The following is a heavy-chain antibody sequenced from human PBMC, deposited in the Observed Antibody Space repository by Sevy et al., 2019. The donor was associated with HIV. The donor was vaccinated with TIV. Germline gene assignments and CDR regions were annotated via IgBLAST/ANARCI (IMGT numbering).Heavy chain of an antibody. Sequence: GGSLRLSCAASGFTFSSYAMSWVRQAPGKGLEWVSAISGSGGSTYYADSVKGRFTISRDNSKNTQYLQMNSLRAEDTAVYYCARHDYGDYIDSYWGQGTLVTVS. CDR1: GFTFSSYA. D-gene: IGHD4-17*01. CDR3: ARHDYGDYIDSY. CDR2: ISGSGGST. J-gene: IGHJ4*02. V-gene: IGHV3-23*01.